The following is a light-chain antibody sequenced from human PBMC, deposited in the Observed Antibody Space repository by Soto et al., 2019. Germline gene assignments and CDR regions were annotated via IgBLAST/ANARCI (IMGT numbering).Light chain of an antibody. CDR2: DAS. CDR1: QDIATY. Sequence: DIQMTQSPSSLSASVGDRVTITCQASQDIATYLNWFQQKPGKAPKLLIYDASNLETGVPSRFSGSSSGTQFTFTINSLQPEDVATYYCQQVNRYPRTFGQGTKLEIK. V-gene: IGKV1-33*01. J-gene: IGKJ2*01. CDR3: QQVNRYPRT.